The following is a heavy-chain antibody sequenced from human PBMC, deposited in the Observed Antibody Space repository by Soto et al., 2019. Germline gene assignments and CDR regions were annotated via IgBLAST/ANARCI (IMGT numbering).Heavy chain of an antibody. V-gene: IGHV1-18*01. CDR2: ISAYNGNT. J-gene: IGHJ6*02. Sequence: QVQLVQSGAEVKKPGASVKVSCKASGYTFTSYGISWVRQAPGQGLEWMGWISAYNGNTDYAQKLQGRVTMTTDTSTSTAYMELRSLRSDDTAGYYCATTTGIVVVPAAPQNYYYYGMDVWGQGTTVTVSS. CDR1: GYTFTSYG. D-gene: IGHD2-2*01. CDR3: ATTTGIVVVPAAPQNYYYYGMDV.